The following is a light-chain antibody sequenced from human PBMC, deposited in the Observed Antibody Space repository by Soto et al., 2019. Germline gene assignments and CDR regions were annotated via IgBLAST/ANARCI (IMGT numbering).Light chain of an antibody. CDR3: QQYYTYPQT. V-gene: IGKV1-8*01. Sequence: AIRMTQPPSSFSASTGDRVTITCRASQGISSYLAWYQQKPGKAPKLLVYAASTLQYGVPSRFSGSGSGTDFTLTISCLQSEDFATYFCQQYYTYPQTFGQGTKVDIK. J-gene: IGKJ2*01. CDR2: AAS. CDR1: QGISSY.